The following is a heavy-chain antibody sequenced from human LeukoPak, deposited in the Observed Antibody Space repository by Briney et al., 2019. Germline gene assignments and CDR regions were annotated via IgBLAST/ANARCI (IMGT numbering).Heavy chain of an antibody. V-gene: IGHV4-38-2*02. D-gene: IGHD4-23*01. CDR2: IYHSGST. Sequence: SETLSLTCTVSGGSISSYYWSWIRQPPGKGLEWIGSIYHSGSTYYNPSLKSRLTISADTSKNQFSLRLSSVTAADTAVYYCVRVDNGGNYFDYWGQGTLVTVSS. CDR3: VRVDNGGNYFDY. CDR1: GGSISSYY. J-gene: IGHJ4*02.